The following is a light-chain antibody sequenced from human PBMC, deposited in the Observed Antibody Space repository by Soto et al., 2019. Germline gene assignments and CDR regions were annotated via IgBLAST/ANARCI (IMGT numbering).Light chain of an antibody. Sequence: QSALTQPRSVSGSPGQSVTISCTGTSSDVGSYNFVSWHQQHPGKAPKLMIYDVAKRPSGVPDRFSGSKSGNTASLTISGLQAEDEADYYCCSYAGSSSYVFGTGTKVTVL. CDR3: CSYAGSSSYV. CDR1: SSDVGSYNF. J-gene: IGLJ1*01. CDR2: DVA. V-gene: IGLV2-11*01.